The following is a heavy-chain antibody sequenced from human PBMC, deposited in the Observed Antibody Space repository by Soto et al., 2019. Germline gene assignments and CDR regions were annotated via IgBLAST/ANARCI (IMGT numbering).Heavy chain of an antibody. CDR3: ARDVPPRRDDSGYF. D-gene: IGHD6-6*01. Sequence: EVQLVETGGDLIQPGGSLRLSCAASGFSVIRNYYMTWVRKPPVKGLEWVSIIYSGGNTDYADSVNGRFTISRDISKNTLYLQMHSLRAEDTAMYYCARDVPPRRDDSGYFWGQGTLVTVSS. CDR1: GFSVIRNY. CDR2: IYSGGNT. J-gene: IGHJ4*02. V-gene: IGHV3-53*02.